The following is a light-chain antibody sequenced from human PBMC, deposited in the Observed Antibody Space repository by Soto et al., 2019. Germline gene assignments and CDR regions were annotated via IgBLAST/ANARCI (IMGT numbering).Light chain of an antibody. V-gene: IGLV1-40*01. CDR3: QSYDSSLSGYV. Sequence: QSVLTQPPSVSEAPGQRVTISCTGSSANIGAGYEAHWYQQVPGTAPKLLIYENNNRPSGVPDRFSGPKSGTSASLAITGLQDEDEAEYYCQSYDSSLSGYVFGTGTKLTVL. CDR2: ENN. J-gene: IGLJ1*01. CDR1: SANIGAGYE.